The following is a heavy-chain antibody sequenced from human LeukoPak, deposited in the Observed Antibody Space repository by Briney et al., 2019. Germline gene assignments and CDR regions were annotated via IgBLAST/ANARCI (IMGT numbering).Heavy chain of an antibody. Sequence: ASVKVSCKVSGYTLTELSMHWVRQAPGKGLEWMGGFDPEDGETIYAQKFQGRVTMTEDTSTDTAYMELSSLRSDDTAVYYCARVSGFEYSTSPGAYWGQGTLVTVSS. CDR3: ARVSGFEYSTSPGAY. CDR2: FDPEDGET. V-gene: IGHV1-24*01. J-gene: IGHJ4*02. CDR1: GYTLTELS. D-gene: IGHD6-6*01.